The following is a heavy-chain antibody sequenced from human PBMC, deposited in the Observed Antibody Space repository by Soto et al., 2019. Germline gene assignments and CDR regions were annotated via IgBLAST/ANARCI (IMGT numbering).Heavy chain of an antibody. V-gene: IGHV3-23*01. CDR2: ISGSGGST. Sequence: GGSLRLSCAASGFTFSSYAMSWVRQAPGKGLEWVSAISGSGGSTYYADSVKGRFTISRDNSKNTLYLQMNSLRAEDTAVYYCAKGALLSKNDYYYYYGMDVWGQGTTVTVSS. CDR3: AKGALLSKNDYYYYYGMDV. CDR1: GFTFSSYA. J-gene: IGHJ6*02. D-gene: IGHD1-26*01.